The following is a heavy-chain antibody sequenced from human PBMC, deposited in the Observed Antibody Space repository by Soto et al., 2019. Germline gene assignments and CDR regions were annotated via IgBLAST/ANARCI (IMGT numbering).Heavy chain of an antibody. CDR3: AKHGGSGDYSRH. V-gene: IGHV3-23*01. J-gene: IGHJ1*01. D-gene: IGHD4-17*01. Sequence: PGGSLRLSCAASGFTFSSYGMNWVRQAPGKGLEWVSAISGSGGSTYYADSVKGRFAISRDNSKNTMYLQMNSLRAEDTAVYYCAKHGGSGDYSRHCGQGSQVTVSS. CDR2: ISGSGGST. CDR1: GFTFSSYG.